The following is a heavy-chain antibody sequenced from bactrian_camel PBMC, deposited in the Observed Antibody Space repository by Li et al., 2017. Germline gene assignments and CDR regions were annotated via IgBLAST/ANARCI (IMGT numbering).Heavy chain of an antibody. J-gene: IGHJ4*01. D-gene: IGHD6*01. CDR1: GGTINDKC. CDR3: AAQALDLWYWGKFKY. CDR2: IYTGDGIT. Sequence: QLVESGGGSVQVGGSLRLSCENSGGTINDKCLGWFRQAPGREREAVASIYTGDGITDYVDSVKGRFTISQDVAKKTLYLELNNLEPEDTAMYYCAAQALDLWYWGKFKYWGQGTQVTVS. V-gene: IGHV3S54*01.